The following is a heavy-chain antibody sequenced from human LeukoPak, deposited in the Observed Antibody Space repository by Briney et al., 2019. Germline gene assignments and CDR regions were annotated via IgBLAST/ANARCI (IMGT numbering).Heavy chain of an antibody. V-gene: IGHV3-30*04. CDR3: ARGGGTFDI. Sequence: GGSLRLSCAASGFTFSSYAMHWVRQAPGKGLEWVAVISYDGSNKYYADSVKGRFTISRDNSKNTLYPQMNSLRAEDTAVYYCARGGGTFDIWGQGTVVTVSS. J-gene: IGHJ3*02. CDR2: ISYDGSNK. D-gene: IGHD3-16*01. CDR1: GFTFSSYA.